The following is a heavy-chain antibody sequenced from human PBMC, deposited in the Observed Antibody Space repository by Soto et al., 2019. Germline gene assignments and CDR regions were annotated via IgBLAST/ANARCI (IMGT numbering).Heavy chain of an antibody. V-gene: IGHV1-18*01. Sequence: QVQLVQSGGEVKKPGASVKVSCKASGDTVTNYGISWVRQAPGQGLEWMGWISVYNGNTNYAQKLQGRVTLTTDTSTRTAYMKLRSLRSDDTTVYYCASETSIAVGGRENWGQGTLVTVSS. J-gene: IGHJ4*02. D-gene: IGHD6-19*01. CDR2: ISVYNGNT. CDR3: ASETSIAVGGREN. CDR1: GDTVTNYG.